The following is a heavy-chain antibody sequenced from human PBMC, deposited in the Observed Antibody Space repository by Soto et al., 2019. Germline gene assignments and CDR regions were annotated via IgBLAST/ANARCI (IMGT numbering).Heavy chain of an antibody. J-gene: IGHJ4*02. CDR3: ARDYSSSWYKYYFDY. D-gene: IGHD6-13*01. CDR2: MNPNSGNT. V-gene: IGHV1-8*01. CDR1: GYTFTSYD. Sequence: ASVKVSCKASGYTFTSYDIDWVRQATGQGLEWMGWMNPNSGNTGYAQKFQGRVTMTRNTSISTAYMELSSLRSEDTAVYYCARDYSSSWYKYYFDYWGQGTLVTVSS.